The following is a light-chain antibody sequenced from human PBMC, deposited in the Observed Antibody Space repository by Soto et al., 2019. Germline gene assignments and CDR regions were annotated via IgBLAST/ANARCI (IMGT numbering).Light chain of an antibody. V-gene: IGKV3-15*01. CDR3: RQYSNWPPAIT. CDR1: ETVSTN. J-gene: IGKJ5*01. Sequence: EIVLTQSPATLSVSPGERATLSCRATETVSTNLAWFQRKAGQPPRLLIYGSSTRATGVPDRFSGSGSGTEFALIISSLQSEDVAVYYCRQYSNWPPAITFGQGTRLEIK. CDR2: GSS.